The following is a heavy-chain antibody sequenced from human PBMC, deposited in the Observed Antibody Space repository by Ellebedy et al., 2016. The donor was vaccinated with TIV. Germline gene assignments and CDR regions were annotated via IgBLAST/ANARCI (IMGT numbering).Heavy chain of an antibody. J-gene: IGHJ6*02. D-gene: IGHD1-26*01. CDR3: SREGLEAGMDL. V-gene: IGHV1-24*01. Sequence: ASVKVSCKVSGYTLAELSMHWVRQAPGKGLEWMGGFDPEEGETIYAQEFQGRVTVTEDTSTDTAYMELSSLKSEDTAVYYCSREGLEAGMDLWGQGTTVIVSS. CDR1: GYTLAELS. CDR2: FDPEEGET.